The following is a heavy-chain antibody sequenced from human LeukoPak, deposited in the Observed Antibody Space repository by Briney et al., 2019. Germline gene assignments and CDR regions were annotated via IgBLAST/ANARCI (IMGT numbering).Heavy chain of an antibody. CDR1: GGSISSSNW. J-gene: IGHJ5*02. D-gene: IGHD3-10*01. CDR3: ARVINYYGSGSYYNEGDWFDP. CDR2: IYHSGST. V-gene: IGHV4-4*02. Sequence: PSETLSLTCAVSGGSISSSNWWSWVRQSPGKGLEWIGEIYHSGSTNYNPSLKSRVTISVDKSKNQFSLKLSSVTAADTAVYYCARVINYYGSGSYYNEGDWFDPWGQGTLVTVSS.